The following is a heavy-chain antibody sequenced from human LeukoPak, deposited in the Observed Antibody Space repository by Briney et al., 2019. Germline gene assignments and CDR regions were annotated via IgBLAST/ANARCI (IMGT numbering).Heavy chain of an antibody. V-gene: IGHV4-59*12. Sequence: PAGTLSLTCTVSGDSIDSYYWSWIRQPPGKGLEWIGYIYYRGTTSYNPFLKSRVTISVDTSKNQISLKLNSVTAADTAVYYCARCSGGSCDHSADYWGQGSLVTPSA. CDR2: IYYRGTT. CDR1: GDSIDSYY. D-gene: IGHD2-15*01. J-gene: IGHJ4*02. CDR3: ARCSGGSCDHSADY.